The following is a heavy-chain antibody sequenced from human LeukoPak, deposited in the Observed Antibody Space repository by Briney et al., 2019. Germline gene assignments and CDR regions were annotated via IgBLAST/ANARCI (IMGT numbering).Heavy chain of an antibody. J-gene: IGHJ6*02. Sequence: ASVKVSCKASGYTFTSYGISWVRQAPGQGLEWMGWISTYNGHTNYARKVQGRVTMTTDTSTSTAYMELRSLRSDDTAVYYCARDPSSGWSSSWLRSYYYGMDVWGQGTTVTVSS. CDR1: GYTFTSYG. CDR3: ARDPSSGWSSSWLRSYYYGMDV. D-gene: IGHD6-13*01. V-gene: IGHV1-18*01. CDR2: ISTYNGHT.